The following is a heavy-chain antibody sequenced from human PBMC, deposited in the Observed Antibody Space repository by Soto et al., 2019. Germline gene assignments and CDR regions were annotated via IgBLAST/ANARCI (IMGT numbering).Heavy chain of an antibody. CDR2: ISYDGSNK. CDR3: ARDPPIGVGASFDY. CDR1: GFTFSSYA. J-gene: IGHJ4*02. Sequence: GGSLRLSCAASGFTFSSYAMHWVRQAPGKGLEWVAVISYDGSNKYYADSVKGRFTISRDNSKNTLYLQMNSLRAEDTAVYYCARDPPIGVGASFDYWGQGTLVTVSS. V-gene: IGHV3-30-3*01. D-gene: IGHD1-26*01.